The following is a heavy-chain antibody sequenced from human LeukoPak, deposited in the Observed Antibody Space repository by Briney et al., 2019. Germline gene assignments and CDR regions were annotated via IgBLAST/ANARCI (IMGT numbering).Heavy chain of an antibody. CDR2: ISSNGGST. CDR3: VRDVGAVRGEVYFDY. J-gene: IGHJ4*02. Sequence: GGPLRLSCAASGFTFSSYAMHWVRQAPGKGLEYVSAISSNGGSTYYANSVKGRFTISRDNAKNSLYLQMNSLRAEDTAIYYCVRDVGAVRGEVYFDYWGQGTLVTVSS. D-gene: IGHD3-16*01. CDR1: GFTFSSYA. V-gene: IGHV3-64*01.